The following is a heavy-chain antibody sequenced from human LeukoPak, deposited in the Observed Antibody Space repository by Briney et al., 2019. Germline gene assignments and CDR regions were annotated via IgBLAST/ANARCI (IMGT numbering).Heavy chain of an antibody. Sequence: ASVKVSCKASGYTFTSYGISWVRQAPGQGLEWMGWISAYNDNTNYAQKLQGRVTMTTDTSTCTAYMELRSLRSDDTAVYYCARVHYDILTGYSYFDYWGQGTLVTVSS. V-gene: IGHV1-18*01. CDR1: GYTFTSYG. CDR2: ISAYNDNT. J-gene: IGHJ4*02. CDR3: ARVHYDILTGYSYFDY. D-gene: IGHD3-9*01.